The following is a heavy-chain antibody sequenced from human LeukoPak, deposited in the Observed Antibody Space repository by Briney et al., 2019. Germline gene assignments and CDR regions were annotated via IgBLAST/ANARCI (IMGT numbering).Heavy chain of an antibody. J-gene: IGHJ6*02. CDR1: GFTFSSYW. CDR2: INSDGSST. CDR3: ARDLFGSSWYPYYYYYGMDV. V-gene: IGHV3-74*01. D-gene: IGHD6-13*01. Sequence: PGGSLRLSCAASGFTFSSYWMHWVRQAPGKGLVWVSRINSDGSSTSYADSVKGRFTISRDNANNTLYLQMNSLRAEDTAVYYCARDLFGSSWYPYYYYYGMDVWGQGTTVTVSS.